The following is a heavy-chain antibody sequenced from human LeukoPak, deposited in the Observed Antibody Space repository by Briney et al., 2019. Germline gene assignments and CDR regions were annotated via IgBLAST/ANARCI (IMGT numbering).Heavy chain of an antibody. CDR2: ISGSGDTI. CDR3: ARWLSYYDY. Sequence: GGSLRLSCAASGFSFSSYAMNWVRQAPGEGLEWVSAISGSGDTIYYADSVKGRFTISRDNSKNTLYLQMKSLRAEDTALYYCARWLSYYDYWGQGTLVTVSS. D-gene: IGHD3-22*01. CDR1: GFSFSSYA. V-gene: IGHV3-23*01. J-gene: IGHJ4*02.